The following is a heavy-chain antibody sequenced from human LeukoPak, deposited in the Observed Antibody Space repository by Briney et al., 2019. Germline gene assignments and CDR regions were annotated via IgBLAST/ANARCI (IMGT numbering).Heavy chain of an antibody. J-gene: IGHJ4*02. CDR1: GGSISSSSYY. CDR3: AEVGAAAGSSRLDY. Sequence: SETLSLTFTVSGGSISSSSYYWGWIRQPPGKGLEWIGSIYYSGSTYYNPSLKSRVTISVDTSKNQFSLKLSSVTAADTAVYYCAEVGAAAGSSRLDYWGQGTLVTVSS. V-gene: IGHV4-39*01. D-gene: IGHD6-13*01. CDR2: IYYSGST.